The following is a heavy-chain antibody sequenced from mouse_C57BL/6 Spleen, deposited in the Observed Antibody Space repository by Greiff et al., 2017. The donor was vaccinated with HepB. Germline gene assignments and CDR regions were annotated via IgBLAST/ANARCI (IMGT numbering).Heavy chain of an antibody. CDR2: IDPSDSET. J-gene: IGHJ4*01. V-gene: IGHV1-52*01. D-gene: IGHD2-1*01. CDR3: ARSGDYGNSYAMDY. Sequence: QVQLQQPGAELVRPGSSVKLSCKASGYTFTSYWMHWVKQRPIQGLEWIGNIDPSDSETHYNQKFKDKATLTVDKYSSTAYMQLSSLTSEDSAVYYCARSGDYGNSYAMDYWGQGTSVTVSS. CDR1: GYTFTSYW.